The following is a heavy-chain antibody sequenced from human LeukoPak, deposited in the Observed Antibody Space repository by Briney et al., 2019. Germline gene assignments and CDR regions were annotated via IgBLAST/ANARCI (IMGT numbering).Heavy chain of an antibody. J-gene: IGHJ4*02. V-gene: IGHV7-4-1*02. CDR3: ARGTDYYDSSGYYYFDY. CDR2: INTNTGNP. D-gene: IGHD3-22*01. Sequence: GASVKVSCKASGYIFTNYGITWVRQAPGQGLEWMGWINTNTGNPTYAQGFTGRFVFSLDTSVSTAYLQISSLKAEDTAVYYCARGTDYYDSSGYYYFDYWGQGTLVTVSS. CDR1: GYIFTNYG.